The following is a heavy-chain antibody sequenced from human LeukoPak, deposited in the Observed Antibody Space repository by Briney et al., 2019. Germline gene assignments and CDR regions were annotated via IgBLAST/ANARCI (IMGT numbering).Heavy chain of an antibody. CDR3: ARDHWSPPSY. CDR1: GFTFSSYS. CDR2: IGVSSSLV. D-gene: IGHD2-8*02. V-gene: IGHV3-48*01. J-gene: IGHJ4*02. Sequence: GGSLRXXCVASGFTFSSYSLNWVRQAPVKGLEWVSYIGVSSSLVRYADSVKGRFTISRDNAKNSLYLQMDSLRAEDTAMYYCARDHWSPPSYWGQGTLVTVSS.